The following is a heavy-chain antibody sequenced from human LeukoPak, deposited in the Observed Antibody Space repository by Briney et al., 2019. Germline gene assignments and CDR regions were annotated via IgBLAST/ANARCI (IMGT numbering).Heavy chain of an antibody. J-gene: IGHJ6*02. CDR1: GGSISSYY. CDR2: IYTSGST. CDR3: ASTPYYGSGTVMDV. V-gene: IGHV4-4*07. D-gene: IGHD3-10*01. Sequence: SETLSLTCTVSGGSISSYYWSWIRQPAGKGLEWIGRIYTSGSTNYNPSLKSRVTMSVDTSKNQFSLKLSSVTAADTAVYYCASTPYYGSGTVMDVWGQGTTVTVSS.